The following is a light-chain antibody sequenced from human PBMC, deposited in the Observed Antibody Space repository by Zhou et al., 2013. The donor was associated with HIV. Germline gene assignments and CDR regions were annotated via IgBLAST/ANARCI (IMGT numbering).Light chain of an antibody. CDR1: QSVSNNF. V-gene: IGKV3-20*01. CDR3: QQYGGAFT. J-gene: IGKJ4*01. CDR2: GAS. Sequence: EFVLTQSPGTLSLSPGERATLSCRASQSVSNNFLAWYQQKPGQAPRLLIYGASSRVTGIPDRFSGSGSGTDFTLTITRLEPEDFALYYCQQYGGAFTFGGGTKVEIK.